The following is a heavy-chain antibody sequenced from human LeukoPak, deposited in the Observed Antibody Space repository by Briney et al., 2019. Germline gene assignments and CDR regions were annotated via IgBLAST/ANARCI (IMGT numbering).Heavy chain of an antibody. V-gene: IGHV1-24*01. J-gene: IGHJ3*02. D-gene: IGHD3-16*01. CDR2: FDPEDGET. CDR1: GYTLTELS. CDR3: ATDLGRMTAPNAIDI. Sequence: ASVKVSCKVSGYTLTELSMHWVRQAPGKGLEWMGGFDPEDGETIYAQKFQGRVTMTEDTSTDTAYMELSSLRSEDTAVYYCATDLGRMTAPNAIDIWGQGTMVTVSS.